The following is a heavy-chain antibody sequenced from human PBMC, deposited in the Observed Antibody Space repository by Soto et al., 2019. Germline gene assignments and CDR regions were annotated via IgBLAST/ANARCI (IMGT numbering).Heavy chain of an antibody. CDR3: ATAVYYDSSGYYSDY. D-gene: IGHD3-22*01. CDR2: INPNSGGT. J-gene: IGHJ4*02. V-gene: IGHV1-2*02. CDR1: GYTFTCYY. Sequence: VSSVKVSCKASGYTFTCYYMHWVRQAPGQGLEWMGWINPNSGGTNYAQKFQGRVTMTRDTSISTAYMELSRLRSDDTAVYYCATAVYYDSSGYYSDYWGQGTPVTVSS.